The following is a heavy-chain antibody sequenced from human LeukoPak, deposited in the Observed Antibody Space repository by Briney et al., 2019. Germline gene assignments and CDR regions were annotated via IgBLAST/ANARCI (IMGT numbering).Heavy chain of an antibody. CDR3: ARSIVVAGIVSDYYYYAMDV. D-gene: IGHD6-19*01. V-gene: IGHV4-59*08. Sequence: SETQSLTCIVSGGSISSYYWSWTRQPPGKGLQWIGYIYYSGSTTYNPSLKSRVTISLQTSKKQFSLKLSSVTAEDTAVYYCARSIVVAGIVSDYYYYAMDVWGQGTTVTVSS. CDR2: IYYSGST. CDR1: GGSISSYY. J-gene: IGHJ6*02.